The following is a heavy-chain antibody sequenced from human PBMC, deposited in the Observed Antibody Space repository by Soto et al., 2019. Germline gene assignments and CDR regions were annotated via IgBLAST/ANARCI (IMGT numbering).Heavy chain of an antibody. Sequence: EVQLVESGGGLIQPGGSLRLSCAASGFTFSTCSMNWVRQAPGKGLEWVSYISSTSSTIYYADSVKGRFTISRDNAKNSLYLQMTSLRAEDTAVYYCAGPVVPTANDWLDTWGQGTLLTVYS. CDR2: ISSTSSTI. CDR3: AGPVVPTANDWLDT. J-gene: IGHJ5*02. D-gene: IGHD2-2*01. V-gene: IGHV3-48*01. CDR1: GFTFSTCS.